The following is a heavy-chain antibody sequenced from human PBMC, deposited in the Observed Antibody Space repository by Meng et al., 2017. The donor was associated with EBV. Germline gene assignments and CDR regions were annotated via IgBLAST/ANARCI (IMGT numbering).Heavy chain of an antibody. V-gene: IGHV1-69*01. D-gene: IGHD3-10*01. CDR2: FLPTLGAP. Sequence: QLQLVQSAVEVKKPWSSVKVACKTSGGPFRNHAISWVRQAPGQGLEWLGGFLPTLGAPNYAQKFHGRVSITADESTSTHYMDLSSLRSEDTAVYYCASESGRGYTPDYWGQGTLVTVSS. CDR1: GGPFRNHA. J-gene: IGHJ4*02. CDR3: ASESGRGYTPDY.